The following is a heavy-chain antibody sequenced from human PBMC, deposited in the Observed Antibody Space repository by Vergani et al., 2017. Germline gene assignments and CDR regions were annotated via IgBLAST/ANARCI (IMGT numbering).Heavy chain of an antibody. Sequence: EVELVESGGKLVQPGGSLRLSCATSGFPFSFYWMSWVRQAPGTGLECVANVKQDGSDKYYVDSVKGRFTISRDNAKNILYLEMKGLRAEDTALYYCARVRYYCSGDCHPGEYYYYMDVWGKGTTVTVSS. CDR2: VKQDGSDK. J-gene: IGHJ6*03. CDR3: ARVRYYCSGDCHPGEYYYYMDV. V-gene: IGHV3-7*01. CDR1: GFPFSFYW. D-gene: IGHD2-21*01.